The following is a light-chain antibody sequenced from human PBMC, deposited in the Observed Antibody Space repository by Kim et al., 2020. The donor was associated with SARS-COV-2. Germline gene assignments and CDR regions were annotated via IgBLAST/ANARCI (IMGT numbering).Light chain of an antibody. CDR2: AAS. CDR1: QGISNY. CDR3: QKSNSAPWT. J-gene: IGKJ1*01. V-gene: IGKV1-27*01. Sequence: ASVGDRVTLTCRASQGISNYLAWYQQKPGKVPKLLIYAASTLQSGVPSRFSGSGSGTDFTLTISSLQPEDVATYYCQKSNSAPWTFGQGTKVDIK.